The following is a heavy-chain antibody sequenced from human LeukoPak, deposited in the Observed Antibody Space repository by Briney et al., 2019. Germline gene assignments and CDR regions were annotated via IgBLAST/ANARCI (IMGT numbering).Heavy chain of an antibody. CDR2: ISSSSSYI. Sequence: GGSLRLSCAAPGFTFSSYSMNWVRQAPGKGLEWVSSISSSSSYIYYADSVKGRFTISRDNAKNSLYLQMNSLRAEDTAVYYCARDLGSSLVDPWGQGTLVTVSS. CDR1: GFTFSSYS. CDR3: ARDLGSSLVDP. J-gene: IGHJ5*02. D-gene: IGHD6-13*01. V-gene: IGHV3-21*01.